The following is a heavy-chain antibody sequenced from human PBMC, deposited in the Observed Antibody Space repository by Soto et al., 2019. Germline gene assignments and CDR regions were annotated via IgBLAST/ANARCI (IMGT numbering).Heavy chain of an antibody. Sequence: EVQLVESWGGLVQPGGSLRVSCVTSGFIFRSNTMVWVRQAPGKGLEWVSAISGSGETIYYADSVKGRFTVSRDNAKSTLSVQMNSLRAEDTAVYYCGKLEGRGQIDFWGQGTLVTVAS. CDR2: ISGSGETI. J-gene: IGHJ4*02. CDR3: GKLEGRGQIDF. D-gene: IGHD3-10*01. CDR1: GFIFRSNT. V-gene: IGHV3-23*04.